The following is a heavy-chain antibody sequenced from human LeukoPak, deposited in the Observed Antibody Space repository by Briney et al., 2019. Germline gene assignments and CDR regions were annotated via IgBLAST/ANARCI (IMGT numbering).Heavy chain of an antibody. V-gene: IGHV4-4*02. J-gene: IGHJ4*02. CDR2: IYHSGHT. CDR3: VREVAAGSHRGFDY. D-gene: IGHD6-19*01. CDR1: GGSISTHNW. Sequence: KPSETLSLTCAVSGGSISTHNWWQWVRQSPGRGLEWIGEIYHSGHTNYNPSLKGRVIMSIDKSMDQFSLKVNSVTAADTAVYYCVREVAAGSHRGFDYWGQGTLVTASS.